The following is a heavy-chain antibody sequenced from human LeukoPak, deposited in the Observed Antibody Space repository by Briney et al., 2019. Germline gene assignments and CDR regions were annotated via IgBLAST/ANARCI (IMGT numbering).Heavy chain of an antibody. CDR1: GDSISRSTYY. Sequence: SETLSLTCTVSGDSISRSTYYWAWIRQPPGKGLEWIGSVYYGRSPYLNPSLESRATISVDTSKNHFSRKMSSVTAADTAVYYCARSSGSGTFPYWGQGTLITVSS. CDR3: ARSSGSGTFPY. J-gene: IGHJ4*02. D-gene: IGHD6-25*01. V-gene: IGHV4-39*02. CDR2: VYYGRSP.